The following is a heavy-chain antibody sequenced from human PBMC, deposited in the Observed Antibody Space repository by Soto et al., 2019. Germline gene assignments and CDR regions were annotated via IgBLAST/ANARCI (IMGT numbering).Heavy chain of an antibody. V-gene: IGHV4-31*03. CDR1: GGSISSDGDY. CDR3: AREHYKSDYPHNRFDP. CDR2: IYHSGDT. Sequence: NPSETLSLTCTVSGGSISSDGDYWSWIGQHPEKGLEYIGYIYHSGDTYDTPSLERRVTISVDTSENQFPLHLSSVTAADTAVYYCAREHYKSDYPHNRFDPWGQGTLVTVSS. J-gene: IGHJ5*02. D-gene: IGHD3-10*01.